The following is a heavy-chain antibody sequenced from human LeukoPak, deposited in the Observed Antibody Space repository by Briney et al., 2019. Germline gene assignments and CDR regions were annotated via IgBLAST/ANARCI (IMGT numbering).Heavy chain of an antibody. CDR2: IIPIFGTA. D-gene: IGHD4-11*01. CDR3: ARGSHGVATEPTVTTYFDY. V-gene: IGHV1-69*13. CDR1: GGTFSSYA. Sequence: ASVKVSCKASGGTFSSYAISWVRQAPGQGLEWMGGIIPIFGTANYAQKFQGRVTITADESTSTAYMELSSLRSEDTAVYYCARGSHGVATEPTVTTYFDYWGQGTLVTVSS. J-gene: IGHJ4*02.